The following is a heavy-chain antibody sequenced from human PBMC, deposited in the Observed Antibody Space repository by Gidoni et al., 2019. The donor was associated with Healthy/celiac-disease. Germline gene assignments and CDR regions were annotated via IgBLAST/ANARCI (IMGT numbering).Heavy chain of an antibody. CDR1: GFTFSNAW. CDR3: TTDQPLLRDY. D-gene: IGHD3-22*01. Sequence: EVQLVESGGGLVKPGGSLRLSCAASGFTFSNAWMNWVRQAPGKGLEWVGRIKRKTDGETTDYAAPVKGRFTISRDDSKNTLYLQMNSLKTEDTAVYYCTTDQPLLRDYWGQGTLVTVSS. J-gene: IGHJ4*02. V-gene: IGHV3-15*07. CDR2: IKRKTDGETT.